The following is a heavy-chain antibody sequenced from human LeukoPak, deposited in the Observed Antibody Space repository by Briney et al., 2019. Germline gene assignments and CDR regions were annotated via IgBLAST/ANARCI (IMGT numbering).Heavy chain of an antibody. V-gene: IGHV3-7*01. J-gene: IGHJ4*02. CDR2: IKQDGSEE. Sequence: GGSLRLSCAASRSTFRTYWMTWVRQAPGKGLEWVANIKQDGSEEYYVDSVKGRFTISRDNAKSSLYLQMSSLRAEDTAMYYCARELTPYSSTSTFDYWGQGTLVTVSS. CDR3: ARELTPYSSTSTFDY. D-gene: IGHD2-2*01. CDR1: RSTFRTYW.